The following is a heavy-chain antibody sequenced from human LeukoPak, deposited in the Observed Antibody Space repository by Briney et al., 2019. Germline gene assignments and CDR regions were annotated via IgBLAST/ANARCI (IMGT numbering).Heavy chain of an antibody. Sequence: ASVKVSCKXSGGTLSSYAISWVPQAPGQGLEWMGRIIPIFGTANYAQKFQGRVTITTDESTSTAYMELSSLRSEDTAVYYCAREYGSSGYYFRMDVWGKGTTVTVSS. V-gene: IGHV1-69*05. D-gene: IGHD3-22*01. CDR1: GGTLSSYA. J-gene: IGHJ6*03. CDR2: IIPIFGTA. CDR3: AREYGSSGYYFRMDV.